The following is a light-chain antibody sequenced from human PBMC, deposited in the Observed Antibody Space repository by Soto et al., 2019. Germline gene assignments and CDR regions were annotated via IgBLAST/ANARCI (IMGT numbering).Light chain of an antibody. V-gene: IGKV3D-15*01. CDR1: QSVRSN. CDR2: GAS. CDR3: QQRTYWPPYT. Sequence: EIGVTQSPSALSVSPGERATVSCRASQSVRSNLAWYQQKPGQAPRLLIYGASTRATGIPARFSGSGSGTDFTLTISSLESEDSAVYYCQQRTYWPPYTFGQGTKVDI. J-gene: IGKJ2*01.